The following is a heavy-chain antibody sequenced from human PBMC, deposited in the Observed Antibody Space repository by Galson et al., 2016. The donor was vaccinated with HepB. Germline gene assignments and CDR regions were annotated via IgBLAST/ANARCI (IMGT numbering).Heavy chain of an antibody. D-gene: IGHD2-21*01. V-gene: IGHV4-4*02. CDR3: ARDPVCGD. Sequence: SETLSLTCAVSGGSISNSNWWSWVRQPPGKGLEWIGDIYHSGSTNYNPSLTSRVTISVDQSKNQFALNLITVTAADTAVYYCARDPVCGDWGQGTLVTVSS. J-gene: IGHJ4*02. CDR1: GGSISNSNW. CDR2: IYHSGST.